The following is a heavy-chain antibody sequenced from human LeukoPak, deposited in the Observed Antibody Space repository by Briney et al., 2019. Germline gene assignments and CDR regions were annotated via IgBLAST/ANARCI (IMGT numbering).Heavy chain of an antibody. V-gene: IGHV1-2*02. Sequence: ASVKVSCKASGYTFTGYYMHWVRQAPGQGLEWMGWINPNSGGTNYAQKFQGRVTMTRDTSITTAYMELSSLTSADTAVYFCARSAEHCNNGVCFTDYYMDVWGKGTTVTISS. D-gene: IGHD2-8*01. J-gene: IGHJ6*03. CDR2: INPNSGGT. CDR3: ARSAEHCNNGVCFTDYYMDV. CDR1: GYTFTGYY.